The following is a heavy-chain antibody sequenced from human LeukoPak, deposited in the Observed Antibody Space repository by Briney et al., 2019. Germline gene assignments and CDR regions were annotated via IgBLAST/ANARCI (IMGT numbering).Heavy chain of an antibody. V-gene: IGHV1-69*13. J-gene: IGHJ4*02. CDR3: ASGYSYRFRWVLDH. CDR2: IIPIFGTA. CDR1: RGTFSSYA. Sequence: ASVKVSCKASRGTFSSYAISWVRQAPGQGLEWMGRIIPIFGTANYAQKFQGRVTITADESTSTAYMELSSLRSEDTAVYYCASGYSYRFRWVLDHWGQGTLVTVSS. D-gene: IGHD5-18*01.